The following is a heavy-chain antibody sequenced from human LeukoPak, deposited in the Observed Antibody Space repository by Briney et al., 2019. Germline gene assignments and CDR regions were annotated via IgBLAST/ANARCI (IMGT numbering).Heavy chain of an antibody. D-gene: IGHD3-22*01. CDR1: GFTFSSYW. J-gene: IGHJ4*02. Sequence: PGGSLRLSCAASGFTFSSYWMHWVRQAPGKGLVWVSRINTDGSSTSYADSVKGRFTISRDNAKNTLYLQMNSLRAEDTAVYYCARDRDYYDSSGYYAYWGQGTLVTVSP. CDR2: INTDGSST. V-gene: IGHV3-74*01. CDR3: ARDRDYYDSSGYYAY.